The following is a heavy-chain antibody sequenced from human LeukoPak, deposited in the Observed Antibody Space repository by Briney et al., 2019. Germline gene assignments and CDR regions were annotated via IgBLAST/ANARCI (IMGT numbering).Heavy chain of an antibody. CDR3: ARGDYFDRRFDF. Sequence: GGSLRLSCAASGFTFSTSWMNWVRQASGKGLEWVADIKQDGSEKYYVDSVKGRFTVSRDNAKNSLYLQMNSLRAEDTAVYYCARGDYFDRRFDFWGQGTLVTVSS. D-gene: IGHD3-22*01. J-gene: IGHJ4*02. V-gene: IGHV3-7*01. CDR2: IKQDGSEK. CDR1: GFTFSTSW.